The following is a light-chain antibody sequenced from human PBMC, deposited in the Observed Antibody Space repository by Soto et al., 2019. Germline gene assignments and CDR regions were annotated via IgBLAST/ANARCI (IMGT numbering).Light chain of an antibody. CDR1: QSISSW. CDR2: DAS. Sequence: DIQMTQSPSTLSASVGDRVTITCRASQSISSWLAWYQQKPGKAPKLLIYDASSLESGVPSRFSGSGAGTEFTLTISSLQPDDFATYYCQLYKSYSRWTFGQGTKVEIK. CDR3: QLYKSYSRWT. J-gene: IGKJ1*01. V-gene: IGKV1-5*01.